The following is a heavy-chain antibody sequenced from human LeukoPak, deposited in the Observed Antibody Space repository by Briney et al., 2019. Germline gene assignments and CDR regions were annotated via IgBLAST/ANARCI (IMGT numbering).Heavy chain of an antibody. J-gene: IGHJ6*03. D-gene: IGHD2-15*01. CDR3: AMVAATNYYYMDV. CDR2: IYYSGST. Sequence: WVRQAPGKGLEWIGSIYYSGSTYYNPSLKSRVTISVDTSKNQFSLKLSSVTAADTAVYYCAMVAATNYYYMDVWGKGTTVAVSS. V-gene: IGHV4-39*07.